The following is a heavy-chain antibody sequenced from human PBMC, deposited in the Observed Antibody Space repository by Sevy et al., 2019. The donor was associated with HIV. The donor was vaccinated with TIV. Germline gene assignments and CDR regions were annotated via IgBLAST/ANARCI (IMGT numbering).Heavy chain of an antibody. Sequence: GGSLRLSCAASGFTFITYSMNWVRQAPGKGLEWVSSISSSSTYIYYADSLKGRFTVSRDNSENSLYLQMNSLRAEDTAVYYCTRRATYYDTGDTFDIWGQGTMVTVSS. D-gene: IGHD3-22*01. CDR2: ISSSSTYI. V-gene: IGHV3-21*01. CDR1: GFTFITYS. CDR3: TRRATYYDTGDTFDI. J-gene: IGHJ3*02.